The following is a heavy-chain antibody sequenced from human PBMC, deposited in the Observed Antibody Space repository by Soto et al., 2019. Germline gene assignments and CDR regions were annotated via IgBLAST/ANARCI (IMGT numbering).Heavy chain of an antibody. CDR2: IYYSGST. CDR3: ARGDYYDSSGYQTPPHFDY. D-gene: IGHD3-22*01. Sequence: SETLSLTCTVSGGSISSGGYYWSWIRQHPGKGLEWIGYIYYSGSTYYNPSLKSRVTISVDTSKNQFSLKLSSVTAADTAVYYCARGDYYDSSGYQTPPHFDYRGQGTLVTVSS. J-gene: IGHJ4*02. CDR1: GGSISSGGYY. V-gene: IGHV4-31*03.